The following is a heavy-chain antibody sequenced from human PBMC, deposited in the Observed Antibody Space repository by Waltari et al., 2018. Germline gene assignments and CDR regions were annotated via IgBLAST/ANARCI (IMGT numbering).Heavy chain of an antibody. CDR1: GFTFSSYW. J-gene: IGHJ5*02. CDR2: INGGGSST. Sequence: EVQLVESGGGLVQPGGSLRLSCAASGFTFSSYWMHWVRQAPGMGLGWVSRINGGGSSTSYADSVKGRFTISRDNAKNTLYLQMNSLRAEDTAVYYCARERGGYNWFDPWGQGTLVTVSS. V-gene: IGHV3-74*01. CDR3: ARERGGYNWFDP. D-gene: IGHD3-16*01.